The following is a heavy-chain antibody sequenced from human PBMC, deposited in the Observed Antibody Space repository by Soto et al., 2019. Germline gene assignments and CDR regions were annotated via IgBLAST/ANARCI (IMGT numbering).Heavy chain of an antibody. CDR1: EYTFTKYW. D-gene: IGHD1-26*01. Sequence: GESLKISCEASEYTFTKYWISWVRQMPGKGLEWMGRIDPSDSYTNYSPSFQGHVTISADKSISTAYLQWSSLKASDTALYYCARHGRYYDDYGMDVWGQGTTVTVSS. V-gene: IGHV5-10-1*01. CDR3: ARHGRYYDDYGMDV. J-gene: IGHJ6*02. CDR2: IDPSDSYT.